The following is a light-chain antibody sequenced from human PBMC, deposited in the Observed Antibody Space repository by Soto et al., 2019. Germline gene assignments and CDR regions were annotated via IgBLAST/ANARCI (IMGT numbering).Light chain of an antibody. V-gene: IGKV1-6*01. CDR2: AAS. CDR1: QGISDD. CDR3: QQDYRYPLT. Sequence: AIQMTQSPSSLSASVGDSVTITCRARQGISDDLGWYQQKQGKAPKLLIYAASSLESGVPSRFTGSGSGTEFTLNISSLQPEDCATYYCQQDYRYPLTFGGGTKVEIK. J-gene: IGKJ4*01.